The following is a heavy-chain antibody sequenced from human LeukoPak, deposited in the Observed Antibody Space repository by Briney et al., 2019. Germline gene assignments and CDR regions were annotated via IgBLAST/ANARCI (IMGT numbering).Heavy chain of an antibody. D-gene: IGHD6-13*01. J-gene: IGHJ4*02. CDR3: AEWSSWYSARLDS. Sequence: GGSLRLSCAASGFTFSRYAMSWVRQAPGKGLEWGSAISGSGGSTYYADSVKGRFTISRHNHKNTLYLHVNTQRAEDMAVYYFAEWSSWYSARLDSWGQGTLVTVSS. CDR2: ISGSGGST. V-gene: IGHV3-23*01. CDR1: GFTFSRYA.